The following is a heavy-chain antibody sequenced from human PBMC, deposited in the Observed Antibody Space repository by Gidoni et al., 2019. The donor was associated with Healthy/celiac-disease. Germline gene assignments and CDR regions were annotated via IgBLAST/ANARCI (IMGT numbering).Heavy chain of an antibody. CDR1: GFTFSSYA. Sequence: EVQLVESGGGLVPPGGSLRLSCAASGFTFSSYAMSWVRQAPGKGLEWVSAISGSGGSTYYADSVKGRFTISRDDSKNTLYLQMNSLRAEDTAVYYCAKEGGIFGVVIDAFDIWGQGTMVTVSS. V-gene: IGHV3-23*04. CDR2: ISGSGGST. J-gene: IGHJ3*02. CDR3: AKEGGIFGVVIDAFDI. D-gene: IGHD3-3*01.